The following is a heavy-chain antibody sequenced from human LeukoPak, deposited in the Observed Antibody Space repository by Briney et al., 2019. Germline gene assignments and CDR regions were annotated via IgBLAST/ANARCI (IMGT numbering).Heavy chain of an antibody. V-gene: IGHV4-39*07. D-gene: IGHD2-2*01. J-gene: IGHJ4*02. Sequence: SETLSLTCTVSGGSITSSSYYWGWIRQPPGKGLEWIGSIYYSGSTYYNPSLKSRVTISVDTSKNQFSLRLSSVTAADTAVYYCARSSRSWSTFDNWGQGTLVTVSS. CDR1: GGSITSSSYY. CDR2: IYYSGST. CDR3: ARSSRSWSTFDN.